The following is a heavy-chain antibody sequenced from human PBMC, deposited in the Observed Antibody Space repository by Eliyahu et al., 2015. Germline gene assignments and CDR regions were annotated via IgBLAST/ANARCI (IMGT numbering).Heavy chain of an antibody. D-gene: IGHD1-26*01. J-gene: IGHJ4*02. CDR2: IYWDDDK. Sequence: QITLKESGPTLVKPTQTLTLTCTFSGFSLSTSGVGVGWIRQPPGKALEWLALIYWDDDKRYSPSLKSRLTITKDTSKNQVVLTMTNMDPVDTATYYCAHSKLEGGSYSLSNYFDYWGQGTLVTVSS. CDR1: GFSLSTSGVG. V-gene: IGHV2-5*02. CDR3: AHSKLEGGSYSLSNYFDY.